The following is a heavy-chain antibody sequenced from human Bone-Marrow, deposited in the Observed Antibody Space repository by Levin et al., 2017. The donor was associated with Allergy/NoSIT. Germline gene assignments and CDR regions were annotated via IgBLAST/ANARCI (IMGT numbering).Heavy chain of an antibody. J-gene: IGHJ4*02. V-gene: IGHV4-31*03. CDR3: AGRQYGYNAHY. D-gene: IGHD1-1*01. Sequence: SETLSLTCTVSGGSISTGYYWSWIRQHPGKGLEWIGYIYDIVSAYYNPSLKSRVAMSVDTSTNQFSLRVNSVTAADTAVYYCAGRQYGYNAHYWGQGVLVTVSA. CDR2: IYDIVSA. CDR1: GGSISTGYY.